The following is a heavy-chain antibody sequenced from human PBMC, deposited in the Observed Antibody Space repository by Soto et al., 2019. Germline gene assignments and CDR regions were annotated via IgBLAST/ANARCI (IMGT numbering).Heavy chain of an antibody. Sequence: GGSLRLSCAASGFTFSSYWMSWVRQAPGKGLEWVANIKQDGSEKYYVDSVKGRFTISRDNAKNSLYLQMNSLRAEDTAVYYCARDLNSPYSSPYFDYWGQGTLVTVSS. CDR3: ARDLNSPYSSPYFDY. V-gene: IGHV3-7*01. D-gene: IGHD6-13*01. J-gene: IGHJ4*02. CDR2: IKQDGSEK. CDR1: GFTFSSYW.